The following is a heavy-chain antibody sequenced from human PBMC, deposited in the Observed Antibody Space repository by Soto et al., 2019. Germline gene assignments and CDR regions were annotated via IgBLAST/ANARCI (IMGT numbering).Heavy chain of an antibody. CDR1: GFTVSSYW. J-gene: IGHJ6*02. D-gene: IGHD6-13*01. CDR2: IKQDGSEK. CDR3: ARDPKLQQLVPHYYYYGMDV. V-gene: IGHV3-7*03. Sequence: GGSLRLSCAASGFTVSSYWMSWVRQAPGKGLEWVANIKQDGSEKYYVDSVKGRFTISRDNAKNSLYLQMNSLRAEDAAVYYCARDPKLQQLVPHYYYYGMDVWGQGTTVTVSS.